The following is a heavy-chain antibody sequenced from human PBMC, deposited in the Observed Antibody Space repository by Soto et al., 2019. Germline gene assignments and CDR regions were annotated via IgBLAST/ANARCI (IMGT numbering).Heavy chain of an antibody. CDR3: ASPRDYCVTTSNCFIAFDI. J-gene: IGHJ3*02. CDR1: GFSFGDYI. CDR2: ISHSGSYI. D-gene: IGHD4-17*01. Sequence: AQLVESGGSLVKPGGSLRLSCAASGFSFGDYIMNWVRQAPGRGLEWVACISHSGSYIFYADSVKGRFTISRDNSRDSLYLQINSLRVDDTAIYYCASPRDYCVTTSNCFIAFDIWGQGTRVTVSS. V-gene: IGHV3-21*01.